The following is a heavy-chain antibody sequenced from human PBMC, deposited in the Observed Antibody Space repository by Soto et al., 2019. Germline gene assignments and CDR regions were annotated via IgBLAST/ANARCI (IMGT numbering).Heavy chain of an antibody. V-gene: IGHV3-15*07. CDR1: GFTFSNAW. CDR3: TTEITPESYYYDSSGYSPRASDY. CDR2: IKSKTDGGTT. Sequence: GGSLRLSCAASGFTFSNAWMNWVRQAPGKGLEWVGRIKSKTDGGTTDYAAPVKGRFTISRDDSKNTLYLQMNSLKTEDTAVYYCTTEITPESYYYDSSGYSPRASDYWGQGTLVTVSS. J-gene: IGHJ4*02. D-gene: IGHD3-22*01.